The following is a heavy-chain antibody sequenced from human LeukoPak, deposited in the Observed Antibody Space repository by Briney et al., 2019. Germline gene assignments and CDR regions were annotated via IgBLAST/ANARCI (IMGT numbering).Heavy chain of an antibody. D-gene: IGHD6-19*01. CDR3: ARESSGDFRFQIDY. Sequence: GGSLRLSCAASGFTFSDYYMSCIRQAPGKGLEWGSYISSSSSYTNYADSVKGLFTISRDNAKNSLYLQMSSLRAEDTAVYYCARESSGDFRFQIDYWGQGTLVTVSS. V-gene: IGHV3-11*06. J-gene: IGHJ4*02. CDR2: ISSSSSYT. CDR1: GFTFSDYY.